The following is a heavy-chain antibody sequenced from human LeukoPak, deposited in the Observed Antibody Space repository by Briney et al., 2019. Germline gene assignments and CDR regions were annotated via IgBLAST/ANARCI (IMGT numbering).Heavy chain of an antibody. CDR2: IKQDGSEK. CDR1: GFTFSSYW. J-gene: IGHJ6*02. Sequence: GGSLRLSCAASGFTFSSYWMSWVRQAPGKGLEWVANIKQDGSEKYYVDSVKGRFTISRDNAKNSLYLQMNSLRAEDTAVYYCARGWELGYYYYGMDVWGQGTRVTVSS. V-gene: IGHV3-7*01. CDR3: ARGWELGYYYYGMDV. D-gene: IGHD1-26*01.